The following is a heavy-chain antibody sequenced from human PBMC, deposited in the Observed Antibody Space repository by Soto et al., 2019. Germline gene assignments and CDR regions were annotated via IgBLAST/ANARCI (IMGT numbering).Heavy chain of an antibody. CDR3: AKDSRYFDWLST. CDR2: ISYDGSNK. Sequence: QVQLVESGGGVVQPGRSLRLSCAASGFTFSSYGMQWVRQAPGKGLEWVAVISYDGSNKYYADSVKGRFTISRDNSKNKLYLQMNSLRAEDTAVYSCAKDSRYFDWLSTGGEGPLVTVSS. V-gene: IGHV3-30*18. D-gene: IGHD3-9*01. J-gene: IGHJ4*02. CDR1: GFTFSSYG.